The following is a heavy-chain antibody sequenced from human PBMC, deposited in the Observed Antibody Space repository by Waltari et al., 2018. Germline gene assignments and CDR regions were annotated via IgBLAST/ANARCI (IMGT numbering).Heavy chain of an antibody. J-gene: IGHJ6*02. CDR2: FDPEDGET. CDR3: ATVNAFGGHNWKLYYYGMDV. V-gene: IGHV1-24*01. Sequence: QVQLVQSGAEVKKPGASVKVSCKVSGYTLTELSMHWVRQAPGKGLEWMGGFDPEDGETIYAQKFQGRVTMTEDTSTDTAYMELSSLRSEDTAVYYCATVNAFGGHNWKLYYYGMDVWGQGTTVTVSS. D-gene: IGHD1-20*01. CDR1: GYTLTELS.